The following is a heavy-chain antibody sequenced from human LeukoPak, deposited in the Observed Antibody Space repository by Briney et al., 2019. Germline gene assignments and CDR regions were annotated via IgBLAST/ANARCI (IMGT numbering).Heavy chain of an antibody. CDR3: ARTDGRAFDI. CDR2: IIPIFGTA. V-gene: IGHV1-69*06. D-gene: IGHD1-1*01. J-gene: IGHJ3*02. CDR1: GYSFGSYW. Sequence: KISCKGSGYSFGSYWIGWVRQAPGQGLEWMGGIIPIFGTANYAQKFQGRVTITADKSTSTAYMELSSLRSEDTAVYYCARTDGRAFDIWGQGTMVTVSS.